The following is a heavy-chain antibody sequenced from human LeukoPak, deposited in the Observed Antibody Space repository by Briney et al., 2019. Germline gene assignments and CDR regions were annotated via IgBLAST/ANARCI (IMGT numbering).Heavy chain of an antibody. D-gene: IGHD3-22*01. J-gene: IGHJ6*02. CDR2: ISAYNGNT. Sequence: ASVKVSCKASGYTFTSYGTSWVRQAPGQGLEGMGWISAYNGNTNYAQKLQGRVTMTTDTSTSTAYMELRSLRSDDTAVYYCARPNLYYYDSSGYYYDYYYGMDVWGQGTTVTVSS. V-gene: IGHV1-18*01. CDR3: ARPNLYYYDSSGYYYDYYYGMDV. CDR1: GYTFTSYG.